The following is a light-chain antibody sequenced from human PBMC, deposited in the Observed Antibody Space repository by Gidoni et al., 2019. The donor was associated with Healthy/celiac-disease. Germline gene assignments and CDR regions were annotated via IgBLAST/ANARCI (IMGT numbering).Light chain of an antibody. J-gene: IGKJ4*01. CDR2: GAS. V-gene: IGKV3-15*01. CDR1: QRVSRN. CDR3: QQYDNWLT. Sequence: EIVMTQSPSTLSVSPGERATLSCRASQRVSRNLAWYQQQPGQAPRLLIYGASTSATGIPARFSGSGSGTEFTFTISSLQSGDFAVYYCQQYDNWLTFGGXTKVEIK.